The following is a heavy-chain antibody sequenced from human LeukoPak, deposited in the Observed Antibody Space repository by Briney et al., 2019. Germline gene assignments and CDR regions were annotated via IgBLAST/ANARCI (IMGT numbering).Heavy chain of an antibody. D-gene: IGHD4-17*01. CDR2: IHYNGVT. Sequence: SSETLSLTCTVSGGSITYYYCSWIRQSPGKGLEWIGYIHYNGVTNYNPSLRSRVTMSVGTSKNQFSLKLNSVTGADTAIYYCARHEFYGDANWFDPWGQGTLVTVSS. CDR3: ARHEFYGDANWFDP. CDR1: GGSITYYY. V-gene: IGHV4-59*08. J-gene: IGHJ5*02.